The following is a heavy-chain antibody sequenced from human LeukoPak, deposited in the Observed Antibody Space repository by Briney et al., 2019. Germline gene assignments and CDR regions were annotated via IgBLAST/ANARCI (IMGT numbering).Heavy chain of an antibody. Sequence: PSQTLSLTCTVSGGSISSGSYYWSWIRQPAGKGLEWIGRIYTSGSTNYNPSLKSRVTISVDTSKNQFSLKLSSVTAADTAVYYCARENYYGSSGYLNFDYWGQGTLVTVSS. D-gene: IGHD3-22*01. J-gene: IGHJ4*02. CDR3: ARENYYGSSGYLNFDY. CDR1: GGSISSGSYY. V-gene: IGHV4-61*02. CDR2: IYTSGST.